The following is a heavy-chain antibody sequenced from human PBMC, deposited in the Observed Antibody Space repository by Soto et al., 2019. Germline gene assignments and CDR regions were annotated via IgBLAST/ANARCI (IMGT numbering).Heavy chain of an antibody. CDR3: ARGGYYYDSSGYYYIVYYGMDV. J-gene: IGHJ6*02. V-gene: IGHV1-18*01. D-gene: IGHD3-22*01. Sequence: QVQLVQSGAEVKKPGASVKVSCKASGYTFTSYGISWVRQAPGQGLEWMGWISAYNGNTNYAQKLQGRVTMTTDTSTRTAYMELRSLRSDDTAVYYCARGGYYYDSSGYYYIVYYGMDVWGQGNTVTVSS. CDR2: ISAYNGNT. CDR1: GYTFTSYG.